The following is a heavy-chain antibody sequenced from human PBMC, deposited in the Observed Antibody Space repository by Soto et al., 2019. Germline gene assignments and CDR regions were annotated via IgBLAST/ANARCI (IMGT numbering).Heavy chain of an antibody. V-gene: IGHV3-13*05. J-gene: IGHJ6*02. CDR1: GFTFSSYD. Sequence: WGSLRLSCAASGFTFSSYDMHWVRQSTGKGLEWVSAIGTAGDPYYPGSVKGRFTISRENAKNSLYLQMNSLRAGDTAVYYCARGSSSGDYYYGMDVWGQGTTVTVSS. CDR2: IGTAGDP. CDR3: ARGSSSGDYYYGMDV. D-gene: IGHD6-6*01.